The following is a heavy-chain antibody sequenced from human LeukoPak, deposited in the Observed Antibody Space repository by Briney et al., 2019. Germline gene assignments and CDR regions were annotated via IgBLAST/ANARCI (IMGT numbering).Heavy chain of an antibody. CDR3: ARRSARGLRFLEWLPSYYMDV. V-gene: IGHV4-34*01. D-gene: IGHD3-3*01. CDR2: INHSGST. J-gene: IGHJ6*03. Sequence: SETLSLTCAVYGGSFSGYYWSWIRQPPGKGLEWIGEINHSGSTNYNPSLKSRVTISVDTSKNQFSLKLSPVTAADTAVYYCARRSARGLRFLEWLPSYYMDVWGKGTTVTVSS. CDR1: GGSFSGYY.